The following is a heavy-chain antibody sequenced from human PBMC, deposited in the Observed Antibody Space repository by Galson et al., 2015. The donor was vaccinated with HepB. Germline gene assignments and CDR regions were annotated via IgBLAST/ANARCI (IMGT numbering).Heavy chain of an antibody. Sequence: SETLSLTCAVYGGSFSGYYWSWIRQPPGKGLEWIGEINHSGSTNYNPSLKSRVTISVDTSKNQFSLKLSSVTAADTAVYYCARGRLGTTWSGYYRGRLDPWGQGTLVTVSS. J-gene: IGHJ5*02. CDR3: ARGRLGTTWSGYYRGRLDP. D-gene: IGHD3-3*01. CDR1: GGSFSGYY. CDR2: INHSGST. V-gene: IGHV4-34*01.